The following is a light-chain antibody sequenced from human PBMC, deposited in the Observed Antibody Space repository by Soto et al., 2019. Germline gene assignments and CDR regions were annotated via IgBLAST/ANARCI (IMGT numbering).Light chain of an antibody. V-gene: IGLV2-23*01. CDR1: SSDVGSYNL. Sequence: QSVLTQPASVSGSPGQSITLSCTGTSSDVGSYNLVSWYQLHSGKAPKLMIYEGTKRPSGVSNRFSGSKSGSTASLTISGLQAEDEADYYCCSYAGSSSYVVFGGGTKLTVL. CDR3: CSYAGSSSYVV. J-gene: IGLJ2*01. CDR2: EGT.